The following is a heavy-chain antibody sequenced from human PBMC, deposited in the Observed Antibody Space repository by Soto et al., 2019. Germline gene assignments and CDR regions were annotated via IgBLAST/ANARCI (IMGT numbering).Heavy chain of an antibody. Sequence: QVQLVQSGAEVKKPGASVKVPCKASGYTFTSYGISWVRQSPGQGLEWMGWISAYNGNTNYAHKLQGRDTMTTDTSTSTCYMELRSRTSDDTAVYCSARARYGSSPCDYWGQGTMVTVSS. CDR2: ISAYNGNT. CDR3: ARARYGSSPCDY. CDR1: GYTFTSYG. D-gene: IGHD6-6*01. J-gene: IGHJ4*02. V-gene: IGHV1-18*01.